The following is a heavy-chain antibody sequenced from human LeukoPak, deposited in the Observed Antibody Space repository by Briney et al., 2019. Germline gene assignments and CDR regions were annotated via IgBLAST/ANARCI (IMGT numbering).Heavy chain of an antibody. CDR1: GGSFSAYY. CDR3: AREGYDYVWGSYRPYDAFDI. D-gene: IGHD3-16*02. CDR2: IDHSGST. J-gene: IGHJ3*02. Sequence: SETLSLTCAVYGGSFSAYYWSWIRQPPGKGLEWIGEIDHSGSTNYNPSLKSRVTISVDTSKNQFSLKLSSVTAADTAVYYCAREGYDYVWGSYRPYDAFDIWGQGTMVTVSS. V-gene: IGHV4-34*01.